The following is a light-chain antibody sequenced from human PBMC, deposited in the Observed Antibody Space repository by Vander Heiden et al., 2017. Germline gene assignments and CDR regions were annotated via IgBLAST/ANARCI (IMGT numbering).Light chain of an antibody. CDR1: QGISSY. V-gene: IGKV1-9*01. Sequence: IQLTQSPSSLSASVGDRVTITCRASQGISSYLAWYLQKPGKAPKLLIYAASTLQSGVPSRFSGSGSGTDFTLTISSLQPEDFATYYCQQLNSYPHTFGQGTKLEIK. CDR3: QQLNSYPHT. CDR2: AAS. J-gene: IGKJ2*01.